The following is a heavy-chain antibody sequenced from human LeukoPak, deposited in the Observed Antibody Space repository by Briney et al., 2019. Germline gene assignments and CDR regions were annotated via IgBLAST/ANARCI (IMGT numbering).Heavy chain of an antibody. J-gene: IGHJ4*02. Sequence: SGTLSLTCYVSGGSITQNNYWSWGRQPPGKGLEWIGEVNLQGSTNYNPSLMRRVAISVDTSANHVSLQLTSVTAADTAVYYCAREGGPYRPLDYAGQGTLVTVSS. CDR1: GGSITQNNY. V-gene: IGHV4-4*02. CDR3: AREGGPYRPLDY. CDR2: VNLQGST.